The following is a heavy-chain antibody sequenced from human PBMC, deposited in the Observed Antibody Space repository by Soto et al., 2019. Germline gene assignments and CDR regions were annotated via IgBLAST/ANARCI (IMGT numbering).Heavy chain of an antibody. J-gene: IGHJ4*02. D-gene: IGHD3-10*01. CDR1: DGSISSYY. CDR3: ASLVYSSGCYYFDY. Sequence: VQLQESGPGLVKSSEILSLTCTVPDGSISSYYWAWIRQPVGEGLEYIGRIYTSDRTNYNPSFKSRVDMSVDACKNQFSLQMTSVTAAHTAVYYCASLVYSSGCYYFDYWGPGTLVTVSS. CDR2: IYTSDRT. V-gene: IGHV4-4*07.